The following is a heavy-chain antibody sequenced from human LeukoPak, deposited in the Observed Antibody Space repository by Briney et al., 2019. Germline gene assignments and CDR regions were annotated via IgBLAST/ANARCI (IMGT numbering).Heavy chain of an antibody. V-gene: IGHV3-11*04. CDR3: AKPSGPLDY. CDR2: ITNNGRKV. D-gene: IGHD3-10*01. CDR1: GFTFSDYY. Sequence: PGGSLRLPCTASGFTFSDYYMGWIRQAPGKGLEWVSYITNNGRKVYYADSVKGRFTISRDNSKNTLYLQMNSLRAEDTAVYYCAKPSGPLDYWGQGTLVTVSS. J-gene: IGHJ4*02.